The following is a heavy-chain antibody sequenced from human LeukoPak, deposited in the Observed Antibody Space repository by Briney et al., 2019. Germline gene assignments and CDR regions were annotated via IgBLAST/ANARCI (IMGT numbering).Heavy chain of an antibody. CDR1: AYTLADLS. Sequence: ASVKVSCKVSAYTLADLSMHWVRQAPGKGLEWMGGFDPDDGDTIYAQRFQGRVTMTEDTSTDTAYMELSSLRSEDTAVYYCGTVRDYHDAFDFWGQGTLVTVSS. J-gene: IGHJ4*02. CDR3: GTVRDYHDAFDF. CDR2: FDPDDGDT. D-gene: IGHD4-11*01. V-gene: IGHV1-24*01.